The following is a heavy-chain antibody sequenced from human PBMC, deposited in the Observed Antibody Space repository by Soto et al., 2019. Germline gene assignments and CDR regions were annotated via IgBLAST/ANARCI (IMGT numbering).Heavy chain of an antibody. D-gene: IGHD1-20*01. CDR2: ISAYNGNT. V-gene: IGHV1-18*01. Sequence: GASVKVSCKASGYTFTSYGISWVRQAPGQGLEWMGWISAYNGNTNYAQKLQGRVTMTTDTSTSTAYMELRSLRSDDTAVYYCARALTGTRRDYYGMDVWGQGTTVTVSS. J-gene: IGHJ6*02. CDR1: GYTFTSYG. CDR3: ARALTGTRRDYYGMDV.